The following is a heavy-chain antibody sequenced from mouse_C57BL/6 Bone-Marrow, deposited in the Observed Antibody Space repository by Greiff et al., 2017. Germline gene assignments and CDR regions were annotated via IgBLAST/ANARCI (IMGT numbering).Heavy chain of an antibody. D-gene: IGHD1-1*01. CDR1: GYTFTSYG. CDR2: IYPRNGNT. CDR3: ARDYYYDNAVDY. V-gene: IGHV1-81*01. J-gene: IGHJ4*01. Sequence: QVQLKQSGAELARPGASVKLSCKASGYTFTSYGIRWVKQRTGQGLEWIGEIYPRNGNTYYNEKFKGKATLTADKSSSTAYMELRSLTSEDSAVYFCARDYYYDNAVDYWGRGTSVTVSA.